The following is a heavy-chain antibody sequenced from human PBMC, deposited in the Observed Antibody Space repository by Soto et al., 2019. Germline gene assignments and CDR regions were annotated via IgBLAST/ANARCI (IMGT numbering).Heavy chain of an antibody. CDR1: GGTFSSYA. CDR2: IIPIFGTA. Sequence: GASVKVSCKASGGTFSSYAISWVRQAPGQGLEWMGGIIPIFGTANYAQKFQGRVTITADKSTSTAYMELSSLRSEDTAVYYCARDYADKNWFDPWGQGTLVTVSS. CDR3: ARDYADKNWFDP. V-gene: IGHV1-69*06. J-gene: IGHJ5*02. D-gene: IGHD3-9*01.